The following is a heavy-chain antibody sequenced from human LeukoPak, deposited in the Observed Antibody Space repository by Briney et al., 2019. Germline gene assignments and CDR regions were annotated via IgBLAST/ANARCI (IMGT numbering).Heavy chain of an antibody. V-gene: IGHV4-34*01. CDR3: ARIRGYCSGGSCYSAWLVDY. D-gene: IGHD2-15*01. CDR1: GGSFSGYY. J-gene: IGHJ4*02. Sequence: SETLSLTCAVYGGSFSGYYWSWVRQPPGKGLEWIGEINHSGSTKYNPSLKSRVTISVDTSKNQFSLKLSSVTAADTAVYYCARIRGYCSGGSCYSAWLVDYWGQGTLVTVSS. CDR2: INHSGST.